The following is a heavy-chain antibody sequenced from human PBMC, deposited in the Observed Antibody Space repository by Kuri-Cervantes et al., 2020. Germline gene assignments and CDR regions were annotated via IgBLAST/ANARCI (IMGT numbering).Heavy chain of an antibody. CDR3: ARSGGVIAQYGMDV. CDR1: GFTFSSYA. CDR2: ISGSGGST. Sequence: GESLKISCAASGFTFSSYAMSWVRQAPGKGLEWVSAISGSGGSTYYADSVMGRFTISRDNSKNTLYLQMNSLRAEDTAVYYCARSGGVIAQYGMDVWGQGTTVTVSS. J-gene: IGHJ6*02. V-gene: IGHV3-23*01. D-gene: IGHD3-16*02.